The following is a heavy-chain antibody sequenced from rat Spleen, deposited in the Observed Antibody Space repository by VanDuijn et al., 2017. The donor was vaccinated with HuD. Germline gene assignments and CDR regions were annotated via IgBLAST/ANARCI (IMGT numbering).Heavy chain of an antibody. CDR3: ARHNSGYGVMDA. V-gene: IGHV5S23*01. CDR1: GFTFSDYY. J-gene: IGHJ4*01. Sequence: EVQLVESGGGLVQPGRSLKLSYAASGFTFSDYYMAWVRQAPKKGLEWVATISTSGGSTYYPDSVKGRFTISRDNAKSTLYPQMDSLRSEDTATYYCARHNSGYGVMDAWGQGASVTVSS. D-gene: IGHD4-3*01. CDR2: ISTSGGST.